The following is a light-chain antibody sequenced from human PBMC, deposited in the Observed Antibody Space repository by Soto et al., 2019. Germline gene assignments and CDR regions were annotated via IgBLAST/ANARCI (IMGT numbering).Light chain of an antibody. Sequence: QSVLTQPPSASGTPGQRVAISCSGSSSNLGTNYVYWYQQFPGTAPKLLIYRNNQRPSGFPDRFSGSKSGTSASLAISGLRSEDEADYYCAAWDDSLGGVVFGGGTKLTVL. V-gene: IGLV1-47*01. J-gene: IGLJ3*02. CDR2: RNN. CDR3: AAWDDSLGGVV. CDR1: SSNLGTNY.